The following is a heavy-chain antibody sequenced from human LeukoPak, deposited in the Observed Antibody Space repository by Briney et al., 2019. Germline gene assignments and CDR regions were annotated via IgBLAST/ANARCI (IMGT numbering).Heavy chain of an antibody. CDR2: ITGDGSST. J-gene: IGHJ2*01. V-gene: IGHV3-74*01. CDR1: GLTFSGYW. CDR3: ARDTGWYFDL. Sequence: GGSLRLSCAASGLTFSGYWMHWVRQPPGKGLVWVSRITGDGSSTTYADSVKGRFTISRDNAKNTLYLQMISLRAEDTAVYYCARDTGWYFDLWGRGTLVTVSS. D-gene: IGHD4-17*01.